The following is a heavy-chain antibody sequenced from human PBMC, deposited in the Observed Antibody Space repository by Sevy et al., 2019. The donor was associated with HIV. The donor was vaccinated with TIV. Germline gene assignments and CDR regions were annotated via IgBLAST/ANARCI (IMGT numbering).Heavy chain of an antibody. CDR3: TTEGGVRYFDWHYYYYGMDV. D-gene: IGHD3-9*01. CDR2: IKSKTDGGTT. V-gene: IGHV3-15*01. Sequence: GGSLRLSCAASGFTFSNAWMSWVRQAPGKGLEWVGRIKSKTDGGTTDYAAPVKGRFTISRDDSKNTLYLQMNSLKTEETAVYYCTTEGGVRYFDWHYYYYGMDVWGQGTTVTVSS. CDR1: GFTFSNAW. J-gene: IGHJ6*02.